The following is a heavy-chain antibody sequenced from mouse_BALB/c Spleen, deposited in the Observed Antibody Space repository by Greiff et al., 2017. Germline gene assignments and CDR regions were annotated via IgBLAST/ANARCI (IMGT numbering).Heavy chain of an antibody. CDR1: GFTFSSYT. V-gene: IGHV5-12-2*01. D-gene: IGHD1-1*01. CDR3: ARQFTTVVAPPYWYFDV. J-gene: IGHJ1*01. CDR2: ISNGGGST. Sequence: DVKLVESGGGLVQPGGSLKLSCAASGFTFSSYTMSWVRQTPEKRLEWVAYISNGGGSTYYPDTVKGRFTISRDNAKNTLYLQMSSLKSEDTAMYYCARQFTTVVAPPYWYFDVWGAGTTVTVSS.